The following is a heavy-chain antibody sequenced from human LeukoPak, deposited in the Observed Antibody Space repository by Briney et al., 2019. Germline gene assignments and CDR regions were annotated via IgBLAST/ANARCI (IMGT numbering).Heavy chain of an antibody. CDR1: GFTFDRHA. CDR2: IDIGGGST. D-gene: IGHD3-3*02. CDR3: AKYRDIFPTPPDC. Sequence: GGSLRLSCVASGFTFDRHAMCWVRQAPGKGLEWVSSIDIGGGSTYYTDSVKGRFTISRDNSKNTVYLQMNSLRVEDTATYYCAKYRDIFPTPPDCWGQGALVTVSS. J-gene: IGHJ4*02. V-gene: IGHV3-23*01.